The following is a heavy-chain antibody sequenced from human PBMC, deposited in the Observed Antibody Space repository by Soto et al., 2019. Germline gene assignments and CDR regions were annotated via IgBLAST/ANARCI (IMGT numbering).Heavy chain of an antibody. CDR1: GGSISSGGYY. CDR3: ARGTYYYDSRNWFDP. Sequence: PSETLSLTCTVSGGSISSGGYYWSWIRQHPGKGLEWIGYIYYSGSTYYNPSLKSRVTISVDTSKNQFSLKLSSVTAADTAVYYCARGTYYYDSRNWFDPWGQGTLVTVSP. D-gene: IGHD3-22*01. J-gene: IGHJ5*02. V-gene: IGHV4-31*03. CDR2: IYYSGST.